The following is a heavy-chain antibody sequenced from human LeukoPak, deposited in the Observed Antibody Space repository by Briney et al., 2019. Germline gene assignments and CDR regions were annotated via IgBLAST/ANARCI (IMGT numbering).Heavy chain of an antibody. Sequence: GGSLRLSCSASGFTFSSYWMHWVRQAPGKGLVWVSRINSDGSSTSYADSVKGRFTISRDNAKNTLYLQMNSLRAEDTAVYYCASQQLGIDYFDYWGQGTLVTVSS. D-gene: IGHD7-27*01. CDR3: ASQQLGIDYFDY. J-gene: IGHJ4*02. CDR2: INSDGSST. CDR1: GFTFSSYW. V-gene: IGHV3-74*01.